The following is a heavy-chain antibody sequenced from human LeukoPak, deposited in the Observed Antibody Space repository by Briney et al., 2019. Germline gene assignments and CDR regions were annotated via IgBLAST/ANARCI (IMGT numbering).Heavy chain of an antibody. Sequence: SSETLSLTCAVYGGSFSGYYWSWIRQPPGKGLEWIGEINHSGSTNYSPSLKSRVTISVDTSKNQFSLKLSSVTAADTAVYYCARGSLSGYPPSDFDYWGQGTLVTVSS. V-gene: IGHV4-34*01. CDR3: ARGSLSGYPPSDFDY. CDR1: GGSFSGYY. J-gene: IGHJ4*02. D-gene: IGHD3-22*01. CDR2: INHSGST.